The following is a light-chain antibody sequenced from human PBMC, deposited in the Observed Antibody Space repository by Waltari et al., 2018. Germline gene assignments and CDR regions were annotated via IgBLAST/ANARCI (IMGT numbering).Light chain of an antibody. CDR2: AAS. Sequence: DIQMTQSPSALYASVGDKVTITCRASQTITHSLNWYQQKPGRAPKALIYAASNLRGGIPSRFSGSGSGTDFTLTINDLQPEDSAIYFCQQNYDMRTFGQGTKVEIK. V-gene: IGKV1-39*01. J-gene: IGKJ1*01. CDR3: QQNYDMRT. CDR1: QTITHS.